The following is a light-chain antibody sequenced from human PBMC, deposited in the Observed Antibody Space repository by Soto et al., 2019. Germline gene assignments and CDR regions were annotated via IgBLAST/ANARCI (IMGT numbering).Light chain of an antibody. V-gene: IGLV1-40*01. CDR3: QSYDSSLSGSV. J-gene: IGLJ3*02. Sequence: QSVLTQPPSVSGAPGQGVTISCTGSSSNIGASYAVHWYQQLPGTAPKLLIYGNSNRPSGVPDRFSGSKSGTSASLAITGLQAEDEADYYCQSYDSSLSGSVFGGGTKLTVL. CDR2: GNS. CDR1: SSNIGASYA.